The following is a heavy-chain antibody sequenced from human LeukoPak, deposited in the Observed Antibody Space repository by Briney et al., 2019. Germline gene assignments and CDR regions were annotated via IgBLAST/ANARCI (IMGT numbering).Heavy chain of an antibody. J-gene: IGHJ1*01. CDR3: TREGTYYDSSGYYSEYFQH. V-gene: IGHV3-49*04. CDR2: IRSKAYGGTT. D-gene: IGHD3-22*01. CDR1: GFTFDDYA. Sequence: GGSLRLSCAASGFTFDDYAMHWVRQAPGKGLEWVGFIRSKAYGGTTEYAASVKGRFTISRDDSKSIAYLQMNSLKTEDTAVYYCTREGTYYDSSGYYSEYFQHWGQGTLVTVSS.